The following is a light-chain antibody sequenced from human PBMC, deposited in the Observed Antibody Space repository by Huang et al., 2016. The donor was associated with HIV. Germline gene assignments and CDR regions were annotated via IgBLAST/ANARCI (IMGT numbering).Light chain of an antibody. CDR1: QVISSS. CDR3: QQYYSTPLT. CDR2: TAS. Sequence: DIQMSQSPSSLFAFVGDRVTITCRASQVISSSLAWYEQKPGKAPKLLVYTASRLESGVPSRFSGSGSGPDYTLTISSLQPEDFATYYCQQYYSTPLTFGGGTKVEIK. V-gene: IGKV1-NL1*01. J-gene: IGKJ4*01.